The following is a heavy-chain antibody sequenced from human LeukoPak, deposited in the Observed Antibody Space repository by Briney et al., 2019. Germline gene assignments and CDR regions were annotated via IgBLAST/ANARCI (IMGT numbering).Heavy chain of an antibody. D-gene: IGHD6-19*01. CDR1: GFTFNIYS. Sequence: PGGSLRLSCAASGFTFNIYSMNWVRQAPGKGLEWVSYLGPGSNTIFYADSVKGRFTISRDDAKSSLFLQMNSLRDEDTAVYYCARERGYTSGWYLDYWGQGTLVTVSS. CDR3: ARERGYTSGWYLDY. J-gene: IGHJ4*02. CDR2: LGPGSNTI. V-gene: IGHV3-48*02.